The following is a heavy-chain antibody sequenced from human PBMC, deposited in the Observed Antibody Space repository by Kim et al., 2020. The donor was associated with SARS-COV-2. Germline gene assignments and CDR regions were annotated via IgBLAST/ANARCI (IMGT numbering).Heavy chain of an antibody. V-gene: IGHV3-73*01. CDR3: LASGAATPNYYYYYGMDV. CDR1: GFTFSGSA. Sequence: GGSLTLSCAASGFTFSGSAMHWVRQASGKGLEWVGRIRSKANSYATAYAASVKGRFTISRDDSKNTAYLQMNSLKTEDTAVYYCLASGAATPNYYYYYGMDVWGQGTTVTVSS. D-gene: IGHD2-2*02. CDR2: IRSKANSYAT. J-gene: IGHJ6*02.